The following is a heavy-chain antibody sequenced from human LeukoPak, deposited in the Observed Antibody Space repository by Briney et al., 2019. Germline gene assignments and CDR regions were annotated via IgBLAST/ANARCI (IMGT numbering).Heavy chain of an antibody. CDR1: GFTFRSYA. CDR3: ARDYSGYDVFFLGY. V-gene: IGHV3-30*04. D-gene: IGHD5-12*01. CDR2: ISYDGSNK. J-gene: IGHJ4*02. Sequence: PGRSLRLSCAASGFTFRSYAIHWVRQAPGKGLEWVAVISYDGSNKYYADSVKGRFTISRDNSKNTLYLQMNSLRAEDTGVYYCARDYSGYDVFFLGYWGQGTLVTVSS.